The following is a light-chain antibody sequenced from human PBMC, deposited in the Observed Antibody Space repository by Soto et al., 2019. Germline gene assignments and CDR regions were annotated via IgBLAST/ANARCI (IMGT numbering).Light chain of an antibody. CDR1: SGHSSYA. Sequence: QPVLTQSPSASASLGASVKLTCTLSSGHSSYAIAWHQQQPEKGPRYLMKLDSDGSHTKGDAIPDRFSGSSSGAERYLTIPSLQSEDEADYYCQTWGTGIHVVFGGGTKVTVL. CDR3: QTWGTGIHVV. CDR2: LDSDGSH. V-gene: IGLV4-69*01. J-gene: IGLJ2*01.